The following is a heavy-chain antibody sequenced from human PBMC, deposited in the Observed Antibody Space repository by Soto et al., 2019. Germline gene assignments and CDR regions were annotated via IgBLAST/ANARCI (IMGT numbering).Heavy chain of an antibody. CDR3: ARDRGIWFEEAENGVSECAYDI. D-gene: IGHD3-16*01. J-gene: IGHJ3*02. CDR1: GGSISSSSYY. CDR2: IYYSGGT. V-gene: IGHV4-39*02. Sequence: PSETLSLTCTVSGGSISSSSYYWGWIRQPPGKGMEGIGSIYYSGGTYYNPSLKSRVTISVDTSKNQFSLKRSSVTAADTAVYYCARDRGIWFEEAENGVSECAYDIWGQGTMVTVSS.